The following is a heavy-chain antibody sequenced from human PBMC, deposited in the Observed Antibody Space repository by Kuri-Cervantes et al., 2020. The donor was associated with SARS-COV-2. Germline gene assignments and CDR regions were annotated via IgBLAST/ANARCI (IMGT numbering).Heavy chain of an antibody. D-gene: IGHD4-17*01. V-gene: IGHV1-18*01. Sequence: ASVKVSCKASGYTFTSYGISWVRQAPGQGLEWMGWISAYNGNTNYAQKLQGRVTMTTDTSTSTAYMELRCLRSDDTAVYYCTSRVREDYGEDYWGQGTLVTVSS. CDR1: GYTFTSYG. CDR3: TSRVREDYGEDY. CDR2: ISAYNGNT. J-gene: IGHJ4*02.